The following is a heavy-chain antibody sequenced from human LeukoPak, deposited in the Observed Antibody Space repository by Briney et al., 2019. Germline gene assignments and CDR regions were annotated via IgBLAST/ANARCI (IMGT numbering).Heavy chain of an antibody. CDR2: IYYSGST. CDR1: GGSISSSSYY. Sequence: SETLSLTCTVSGGSISSSSYYWGWIRQPPGKGLEWIGSIYYSGSTYYNPSLKSRVTISVDTSKNQFSLKLSSVTAADTAVYYCARESYHWLALDYWGQGTLVTVSS. J-gene: IGHJ4*02. D-gene: IGHD6-19*01. V-gene: IGHV4-39*07. CDR3: ARESYHWLALDY.